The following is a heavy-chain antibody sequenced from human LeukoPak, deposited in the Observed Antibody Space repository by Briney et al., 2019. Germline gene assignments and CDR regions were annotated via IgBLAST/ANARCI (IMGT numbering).Heavy chain of an antibody. Sequence: SETLSLTCAAYGGSFSGYYWSWIRQPPGKGLEWIGEINHSGSTNYNPSLKSRVTMSVDTSKNQFSLKLSSVTAADTAVYYCARDFGYGDYFFDDWGQGTLVTVSS. CDR3: ARDFGYGDYFFDD. V-gene: IGHV4-34*01. J-gene: IGHJ4*02. CDR1: GGSFSGYY. CDR2: INHSGST. D-gene: IGHD4-17*01.